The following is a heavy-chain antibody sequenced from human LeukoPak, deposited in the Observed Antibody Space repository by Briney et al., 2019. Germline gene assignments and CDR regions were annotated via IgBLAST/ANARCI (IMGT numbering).Heavy chain of an antibody. D-gene: IGHD3-22*01. J-gene: IGHJ4*02. CDR3: ARDRPYYYDSSGYLSFDY. V-gene: IGHV1-18*01. Sequence: XXWVRQXPXQGREWVGWISAYNGNKKYAQKLQGRVTMNTDTDKSRDYMERRSLRSDDTAVYYCARDRPYYYDSSGYLSFDYWGQGTLVTVSS. CDR2: ISAYNGNK.